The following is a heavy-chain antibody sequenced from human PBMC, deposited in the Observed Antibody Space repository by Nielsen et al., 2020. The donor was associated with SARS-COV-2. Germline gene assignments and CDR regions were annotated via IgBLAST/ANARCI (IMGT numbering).Heavy chain of an antibody. CDR2: VYPDDSDT. D-gene: IGHD6-13*01. CDR3: ASDSSSLGALEDAFDI. Sequence: GESLKISCKGSGYSFSTYWIVWVRQMPGKGLEWMGMVYPDDSDTRYSPSFQGQVTISVDKSIRTAFLQWNSLKASDTAMYYCASDSSSLGALEDAFDIWGQGTMVTVSS. J-gene: IGHJ3*02. CDR1: GYSFSTYW. V-gene: IGHV5-51*01.